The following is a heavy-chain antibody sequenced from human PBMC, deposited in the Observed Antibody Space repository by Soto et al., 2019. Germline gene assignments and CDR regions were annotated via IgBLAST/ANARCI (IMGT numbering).Heavy chain of an antibody. CDR1: GYTFTSYA. CDR3: ARVPEWGELRAFDI. J-gene: IGHJ3*02. V-gene: IGHV1-3*01. CDR2: INAGNGNT. D-gene: IGHD1-26*01. Sequence: ASVKVSCKASGYTFTSYAMHWVRQAPGQGLEWMGWINAGNGNTKYSQKFQGRVTITRDTSASTAYMELSSLRSEDTAVYYCARVPEWGELRAFDIWGQGTMVTVSS.